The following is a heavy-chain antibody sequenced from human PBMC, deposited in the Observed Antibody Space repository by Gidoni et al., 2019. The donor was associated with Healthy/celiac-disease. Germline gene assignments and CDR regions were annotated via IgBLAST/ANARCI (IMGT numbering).Heavy chain of an antibody. CDR2: ISSSSSYI. CDR1: GFTFSSYS. J-gene: IGHJ4*02. CDR3: ARSNYDFWDFDY. D-gene: IGHD3-3*01. Sequence: EVQLVESGGGLVKPGGSLRLSCAASGFTFSSYSMNWVRQAPGKGLEWVSSISSSSSYIYYADSVKGRFTISRDNAKNSLYLQMNSLRAEDTAVYYCARSNYDFWDFDYWGQGTLVTVSS. V-gene: IGHV3-21*01.